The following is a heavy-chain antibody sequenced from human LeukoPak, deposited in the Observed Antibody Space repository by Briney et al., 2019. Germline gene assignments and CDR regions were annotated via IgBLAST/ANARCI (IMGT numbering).Heavy chain of an antibody. CDR1: GFRFSAYG. Sequence: GGTLRLSCDASGFRFSAYGMSWVRQAPGQGLEWVSLISGTGGSTYYADSVKGRFTISRDNSKNTLYLQMNSLRAEDTAVYYCAKDYEPLVGVHRWGDWFDPWGQGTLVTVSS. J-gene: IGHJ5*02. D-gene: IGHD1-26*01. CDR2: ISGTGGST. V-gene: IGHV3-23*01. CDR3: AKDYEPLVGVHRWGDWFDP.